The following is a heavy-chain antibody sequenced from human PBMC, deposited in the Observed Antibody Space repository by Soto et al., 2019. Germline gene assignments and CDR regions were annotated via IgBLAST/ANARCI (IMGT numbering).Heavy chain of an antibody. CDR1: GFTFSSYA. V-gene: IGHV3-30-3*01. D-gene: IGHD1-26*01. CDR2: ISYDGSNK. CDR3: ARDRVRVGATNFDY. J-gene: IGHJ4*02. Sequence: GGSLRLSCAASGFTFSSYAMHWVRQAPGKGLEWVAVISYDGSNKYYADSVKGRFTISRDNSKNTLYLQMNSLRAEDTAVYYCARDRVRVGATNFDYWGQGTLVTVSS.